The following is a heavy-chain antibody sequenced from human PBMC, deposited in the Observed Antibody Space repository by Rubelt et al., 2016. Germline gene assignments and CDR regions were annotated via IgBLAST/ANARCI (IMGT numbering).Heavy chain of an antibody. D-gene: IGHD4-23*01. Sequence: EVQLVQSGAEVKKPGESLKISCKGSGYSFTSYWIGWVRHMPGKGLEWKRIIYPGDSDTRYSPSLQGQGATSADKPTRTGYWEWSSLKTWDTAMYSCAGQGDACGGNGALDYGGQGTLVTVSS. J-gene: IGHJ4*02. V-gene: IGHV5-51*01. CDR2: IYPGDSDT. CDR1: GYSFTSYW. CDR3: AGQGDACGGNGALDY.